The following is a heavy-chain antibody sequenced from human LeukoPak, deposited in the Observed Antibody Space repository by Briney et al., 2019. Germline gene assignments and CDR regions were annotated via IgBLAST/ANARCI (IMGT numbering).Heavy chain of an antibody. CDR3: AKSGNLGGYSGYDGRLGPYYYYGMDV. Sequence: GGSLRLSCAASGFTFSSYGMHWVRQAPGKGLEWVAFIRYDGSNKYYADSVKGRFTISRDNSKNTLYLQMNSLRAEDTAVYYCAKSGNLGGYSGYDGRLGPYYYYGMDVWGQGTTVTVSS. D-gene: IGHD5-12*01. V-gene: IGHV3-30*02. J-gene: IGHJ6*02. CDR1: GFTFSSYG. CDR2: IRYDGSNK.